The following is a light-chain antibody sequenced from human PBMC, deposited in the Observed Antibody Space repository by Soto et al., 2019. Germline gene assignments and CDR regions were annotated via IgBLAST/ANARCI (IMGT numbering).Light chain of an antibody. Sequence: SYELTQPPSVSVAPGQTARITCGGNRIGSKSVHWFQQKPGQAPVLVVHDDSDRPSGIPERFSGSNSGGTATLTISRVEAGDEADYYCQVWDSRDDHRVFGAGTKVTVL. J-gene: IGLJ2*01. CDR2: DDS. CDR1: RIGSKS. CDR3: QVWDSRDDHRV. V-gene: IGLV3-21*02.